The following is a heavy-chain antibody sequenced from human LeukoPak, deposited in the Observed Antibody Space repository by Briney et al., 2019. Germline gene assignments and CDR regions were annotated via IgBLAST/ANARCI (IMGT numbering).Heavy chain of an antibody. CDR1: GGSISSGGYY. Sequence: SETLSLTCTVSGGSISSGGYYWSWIRQHPGKGLEWIGYIYYSGSTYYNPSLKSRVTISVDTSKNRFSLKLSSVTAADTAVYYCARGYSGYDSSGYYYMDVWGKGTTVTVSS. J-gene: IGHJ6*03. D-gene: IGHD5-12*01. V-gene: IGHV4-31*03. CDR3: ARGYSGYDSSGYYYMDV. CDR2: IYYSGST.